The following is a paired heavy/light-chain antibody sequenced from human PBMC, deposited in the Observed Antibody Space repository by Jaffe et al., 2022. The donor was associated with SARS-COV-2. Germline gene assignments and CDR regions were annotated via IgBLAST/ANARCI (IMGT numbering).Light chain of an antibody. Sequence: SHLLTQPPSVSVAPGTTASITCAGDNVGSKTVHWYQQKPGQAPVAVIYYNSDRPSGIPERFSGSNSGNTATLTISRVEAGDEADYYCQMWDSGSDHWVFGGGTKLTVL. CDR2: YNS. V-gene: IGLV3-21*04. CDR3: QMWDSGSDHWV. CDR1: NVGSKT. J-gene: IGLJ3*02.
Heavy chain of an antibody. V-gene: IGHV3-48*01. J-gene: IGHJ4*02. CDR2: ISTTSSTM. CDR1: GFSFSSHI. Sequence: EVQLVESGGGLVQPGGSLKLSCVASGFSFSSHIMNWVRQAPGKGLEWVSYISTTSSTMYYADSVKGRFTISRDNAKNSLYLQMSSLRAEDTAVYYCARDRVSYSGRSGLDYWGQGTLVTVSS. CDR3: ARDRVSYSGRSGLDY. D-gene: IGHD1-26*01.